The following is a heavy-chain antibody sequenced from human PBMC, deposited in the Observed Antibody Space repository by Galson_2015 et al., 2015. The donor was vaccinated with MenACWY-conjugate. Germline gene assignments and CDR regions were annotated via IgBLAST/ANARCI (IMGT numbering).Heavy chain of an antibody. V-gene: IGHV3-23*01. Sequence: SLRLSCAASKFTFSDFAMTWVRQAPGKGLECVSGISGSGGTTYYANSVEGRFTISRDNSNNTLYLQMNTLRAEDTAVYYCAKVGVLRGFYYSFYMDVWGKGTTVTVSS. D-gene: IGHD3-10*01. CDR2: ISGSGGTT. J-gene: IGHJ6*03. CDR3: AKVGVLRGFYYSFYMDV. CDR1: KFTFSDFA.